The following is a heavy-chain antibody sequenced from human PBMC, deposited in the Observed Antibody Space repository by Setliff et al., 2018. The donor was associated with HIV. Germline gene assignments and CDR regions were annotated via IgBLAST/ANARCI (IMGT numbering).Heavy chain of an antibody. Sequence: GASVKVSCKASGDTFSGHYMHWVRQAPGQGLEWLGWINPNSGGTKYAQKFQCRLTMTRDTSITTVYMELSRLRSDDTAVYYCATDGSVVVVAGSGFDPWGQGTLVTVSS. CDR3: ATDGSVVVVAGSGFDP. CDR2: INPNSGGT. CDR1: GDTFSGHY. D-gene: IGHD2-15*01. V-gene: IGHV1-2*02. J-gene: IGHJ5*02.